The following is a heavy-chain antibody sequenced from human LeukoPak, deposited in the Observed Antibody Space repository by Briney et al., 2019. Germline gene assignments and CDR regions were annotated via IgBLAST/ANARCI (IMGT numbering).Heavy chain of an antibody. D-gene: IGHD1-26*01. CDR1: GFSFSNYL. CDR2: INRDGSIT. J-gene: IGHJ3*02. CDR3: AKDRGRWAFDI. Sequence: GGSLRLSCAASGFSFSNYLMHWVRQAPGKGLVWVSRINRDGSITDSADSVKGRFTISRDNSKNTLSLQMNSLRAEDTAVYYCAKDRGRWAFDIWGQGTMVTVSS. V-gene: IGHV3-74*01.